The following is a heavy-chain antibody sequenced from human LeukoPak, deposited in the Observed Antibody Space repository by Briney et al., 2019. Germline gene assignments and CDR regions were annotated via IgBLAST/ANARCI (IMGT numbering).Heavy chain of an antibody. CDR3: ARYDSGGFYRNFDY. J-gene: IGHJ4*02. CDR2: IYYSGST. Sequence: SETLSLTCTVSSGSISSSSYYWGWIRQPPGKGLEWIGNIYYSGSTYYNPSLKSRVTISVDTSQSQFSLRPSSVTAADTAVYYCARYDSGGFYRNFDYWGRGTLVTVSS. V-gene: IGHV4-39*01. D-gene: IGHD3-22*01. CDR1: SGSISSSSYY.